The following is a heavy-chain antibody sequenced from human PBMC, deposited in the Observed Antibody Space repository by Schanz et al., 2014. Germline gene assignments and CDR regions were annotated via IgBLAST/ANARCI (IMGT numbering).Heavy chain of an antibody. Sequence: EVQLVESGGGLVQPGGSLRLSCAASGFTFSSYGMNWLRQAPGKGLEWVSSISSGGGSTYYADSVKGRFTISRDNSKNTLYLQMNSLRAEDTAVYYCAKVRYSSGWRGDYFDEWGQGTLVTVAS. V-gene: IGHV3-23*04. J-gene: IGHJ4*02. CDR2: ISSGGGST. D-gene: IGHD6-25*01. CDR1: GFTFSSYG. CDR3: AKVRYSSGWRGDYFDE.